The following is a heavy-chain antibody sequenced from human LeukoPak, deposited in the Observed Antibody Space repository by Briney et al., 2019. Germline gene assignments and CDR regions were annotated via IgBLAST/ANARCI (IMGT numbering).Heavy chain of an antibody. CDR2: INPNSGGT. CDR3: ARAPHYDILTGYYPYFYYYYMDV. CDR1: GYTFTGYY. Sequence: ASVKVSCKASGYTFTGYYMHWVRQAPGQGLEGMGWINPNSGGTNYAQKFQGRVTMTRDTSISTAYMELSRLRSDDTAVYYCARAPHYDILTGYYPYFYYYYMDVWGKGTTVTISS. D-gene: IGHD3-9*01. V-gene: IGHV1-2*02. J-gene: IGHJ6*03.